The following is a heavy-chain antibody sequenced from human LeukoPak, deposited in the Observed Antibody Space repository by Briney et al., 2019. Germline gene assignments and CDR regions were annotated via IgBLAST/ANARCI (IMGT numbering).Heavy chain of an antibody. Sequence: SETLSLTCAVYGGSFSGYYWSWIRQPPGKGLEWIGEINHSGSTNYNPSLKSRVTISVDTSKNQFSLKLSSVTAADTAVYYCASKQYYYDSGGYYPFDYWGQGTLVTVSS. J-gene: IGHJ4*02. D-gene: IGHD3-22*01. CDR1: GGSFSGYY. CDR3: ASKQYYYDSGGYYPFDY. CDR2: INHSGST. V-gene: IGHV4-34*01.